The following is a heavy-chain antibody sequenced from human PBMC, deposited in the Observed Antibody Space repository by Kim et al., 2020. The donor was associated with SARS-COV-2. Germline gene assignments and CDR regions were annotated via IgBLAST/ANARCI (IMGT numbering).Heavy chain of an antibody. J-gene: IGHJ4*02. D-gene: IGHD6-19*01. CDR3: ARDSTQHEVAGNFDY. Sequence: DSVRGRFTISRDNAKNSLYLQRNSRRADDTAVYYCARDSTQHEVAGNFDYWGQGTLVTVSS. V-gene: IGHV3-21*01.